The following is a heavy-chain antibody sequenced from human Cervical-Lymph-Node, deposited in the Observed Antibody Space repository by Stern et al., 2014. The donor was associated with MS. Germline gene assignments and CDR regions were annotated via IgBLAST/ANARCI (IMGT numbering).Heavy chain of an antibody. J-gene: IGHJ4*02. CDR1: GFTFSNYW. V-gene: IGHV3-7*01. CDR2: INQAGSEK. CDR3: ASGVSGGSSH. Sequence: QLVQSGGGLAQPGGSLRLSCSASGFTFSNYWMHWVRQTPGKGLEWVANINQAGSEKYYVDSVKGRFTISRDNAKNSLFLQISSLRAEDTAVYYCASGVSGGSSHWGQGTLVTVSS. D-gene: IGHD2-15*01.